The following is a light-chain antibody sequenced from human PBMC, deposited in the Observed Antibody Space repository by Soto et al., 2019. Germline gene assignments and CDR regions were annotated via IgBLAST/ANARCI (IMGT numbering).Light chain of an antibody. J-gene: IGKJ1*01. Sequence: DMQMTQSPSTLSASVGDRVTITCRASQRISSWLAWYQQKPGKAPKLLIYDASRLESGVPSRFSGSGSGTEFTLTISSLQPDDFATYYCQQYNTYPWTFGQGTKVEIK. CDR1: QRISSW. V-gene: IGKV1-5*01. CDR3: QQYNTYPWT. CDR2: DAS.